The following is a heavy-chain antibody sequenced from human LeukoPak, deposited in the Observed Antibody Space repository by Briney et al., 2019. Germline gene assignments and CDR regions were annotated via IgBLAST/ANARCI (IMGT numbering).Heavy chain of an antibody. V-gene: IGHV3-48*01. CDR2: ISSSSSTI. CDR3: ARDRLAPYDFWSGYSQHHNWFDP. D-gene: IGHD3-3*01. J-gene: IGHJ5*02. CDR1: GFTFSSYS. Sequence: GGSLRLSCAASGFTFSSYSMNWVRQAPGKGLEWVSYISSSSSTIYYADSAKGRFTISRDNAKNSLYLQMNSLRAEDTAVYYCARDRLAPYDFWSGYSQHHNWFDPWGQGTLVTVSS.